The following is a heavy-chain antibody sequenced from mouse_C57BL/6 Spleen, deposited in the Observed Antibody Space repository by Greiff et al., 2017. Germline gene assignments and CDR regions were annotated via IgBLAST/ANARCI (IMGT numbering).Heavy chain of an antibody. D-gene: IGHD1-1*01. CDR1: GYTFTSYW. CDR2: IDPSDSYT. Sequence: QVQLQQSGAELVKPGASVKLSCKASGYTFTSYWMQWVKQRPGQGLEWIGEIDPSDSYTNYNQKFKGKATLTVDTSSSTAYMQLSSLTSEDSAVYYCARRYGFYFDYWGQGTTLTVSS. J-gene: IGHJ2*01. CDR3: ARRYGFYFDY. V-gene: IGHV1-50*01.